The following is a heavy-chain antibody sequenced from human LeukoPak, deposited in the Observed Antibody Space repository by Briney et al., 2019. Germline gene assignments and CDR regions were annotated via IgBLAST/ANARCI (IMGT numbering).Heavy chain of an antibody. CDR2: IYYSGST. Sequence: PSETLSLTCTVSGGSISSYYWGWIRQPPGKGLEWIGSIYYSGSTYYNPSLKSRVTISVDTSKNQFSLKLSSVTAADTAVYYCARQGLGELRNFDYWGQGTLVTVSS. J-gene: IGHJ4*02. V-gene: IGHV4-39*01. D-gene: IGHD3-16*01. CDR1: GGSISSYY. CDR3: ARQGLGELRNFDY.